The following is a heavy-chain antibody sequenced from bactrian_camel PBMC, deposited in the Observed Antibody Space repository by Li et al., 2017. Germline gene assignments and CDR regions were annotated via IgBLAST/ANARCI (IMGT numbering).Heavy chain of an antibody. V-gene: IGHV3S1*01. J-gene: IGHJ4*01. CDR1: GYTLSNYG. CDR2: SLTSGGAT. D-gene: IGHD5*01. Sequence: HVQLVESGGGLVQPGGSLRLSCAASGYTLSNYGMYWVRQAPGKGLEWVSSLTSGGATYYADSVKGRFTISRDNAKNMMYLEMNSLKSEDTAVYYCMREPDSGGPLGQGTQVTVS.